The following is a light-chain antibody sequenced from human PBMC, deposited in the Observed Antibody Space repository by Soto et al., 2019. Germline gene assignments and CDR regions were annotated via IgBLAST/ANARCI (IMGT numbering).Light chain of an antibody. CDR2: DVY. Sequence: QSALTQPASVSGSPGQSITISCTGTSSDVGGYDYVSWFQQYPGKAPSLMLYDVYRRPSGVSYRFSGSKSGNTASLTISGLQAEDEADYYCSSYTTTSTVVFGGGTKL. V-gene: IGLV2-14*01. CDR1: SSDVGGYDY. J-gene: IGLJ2*01. CDR3: SSYTTTSTVV.